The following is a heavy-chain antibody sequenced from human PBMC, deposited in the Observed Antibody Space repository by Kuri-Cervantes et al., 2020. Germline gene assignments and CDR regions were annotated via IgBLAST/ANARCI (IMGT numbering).Heavy chain of an antibody. CDR3: ARGGVTVTTILGTP. D-gene: IGHD4-17*01. J-gene: IGHJ5*02. CDR1: GLNFNSHT. Sequence: GESLKISCTASGLNFNSHTMNWVRQAPGKGLEWVSSISSSSSYIYYADSVKGRFTISRDNAKNSLYLQMNSLRAEDTAVYYCARGGVTVTTILGTPWGQGTLVTVSS. V-gene: IGHV3-21*03. CDR2: ISSSSSYI.